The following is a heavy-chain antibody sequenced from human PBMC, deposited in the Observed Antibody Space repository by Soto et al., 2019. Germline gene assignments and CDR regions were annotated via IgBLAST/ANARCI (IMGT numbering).Heavy chain of an antibody. V-gene: IGHV1-2*02. CDR3: ARITWGRDHYYRMDV. D-gene: IGHD1-26*01. CDR1: GYIFTGYF. CDR2: INPNTSAT. J-gene: IGHJ6*02. Sequence: ASVKVSCKASGYIFTGYFIQWLRQAPGQGLEWMGWINPNTSATNYAQKFQGRVTMTRDTSLGTAYMELTSLRPDDTALYYCARITWGRDHYYRMDVWGQGTTVPVSS.